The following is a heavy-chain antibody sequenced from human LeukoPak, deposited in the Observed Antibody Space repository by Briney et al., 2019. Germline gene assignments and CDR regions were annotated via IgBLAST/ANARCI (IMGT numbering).Heavy chain of an antibody. CDR1: GCTFSRYW. D-gene: IGHD2-15*01. Sequence: GGSLRLSCAASGCTFSRYWMHWVRQAPGKGLEWVSLMNSGGSGTGYADSVKGRFAISRDNAKNSLYLQMNSLRDEDTAVYYCTRGETRIVHWGQGTLVRVSS. CDR2: MNSGGSGT. V-gene: IGHV3-74*01. J-gene: IGHJ1*01. CDR3: TRGETRIVH.